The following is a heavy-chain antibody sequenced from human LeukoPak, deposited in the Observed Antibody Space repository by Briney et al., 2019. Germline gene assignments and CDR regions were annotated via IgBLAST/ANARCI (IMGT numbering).Heavy chain of an antibody. J-gene: IGHJ5*02. CDR3: AKDYYDSSGRWFDP. D-gene: IGHD3-22*01. V-gene: IGHV3-23*01. CDR1: GFNFSSYA. CDR2: ISGSGGST. Sequence: GGSLRLSCAASGFNFSSYAMSWVRQAPGKGLEWVSAISGSGGSTYYADSVKGRFTISRDNSKNTLYLQMNSLRAEDTAVYYCAKDYYDSSGRWFDPWGQGTLVTVSS.